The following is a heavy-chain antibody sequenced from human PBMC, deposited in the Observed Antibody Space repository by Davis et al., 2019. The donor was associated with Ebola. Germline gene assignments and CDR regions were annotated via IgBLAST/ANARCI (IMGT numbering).Heavy chain of an antibody. J-gene: IGHJ4*02. V-gene: IGHV1-18*04. CDR1: GYTFPSYG. Sequence: AASVKVSCKASGYTFPSYGLSWVRQAPGQGLEWMGWIVAYNGYTDYAQKFQGRVAMTTDTSTSTAYMEVGSLRSDDTAVYYCARLCSSSCPNDYWGPGSLVTVSS. D-gene: IGHD2-2*01. CDR3: ARLCSSSCPNDY. CDR2: IVAYNGYT.